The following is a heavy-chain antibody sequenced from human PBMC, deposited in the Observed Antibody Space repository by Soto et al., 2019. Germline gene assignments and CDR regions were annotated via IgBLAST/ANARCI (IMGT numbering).Heavy chain of an antibody. V-gene: IGHV1-8*01. CDR1: GYTLPKYE. CDR3: ARAGSSSWYYYYYMDV. D-gene: IGHD6-13*01. J-gene: IGHJ6*03. Sequence: GTSVKVSLKASGYTLPKYEIKWVRQAPGQGLEWMGWMNPNSGNTGYAQKFQGRVTMTRNTSISTAYMELSSLRSEDTAVYYCARAGSSSWYYYYYMDVWGKGTTVTVSS. CDR2: MNPNSGNT.